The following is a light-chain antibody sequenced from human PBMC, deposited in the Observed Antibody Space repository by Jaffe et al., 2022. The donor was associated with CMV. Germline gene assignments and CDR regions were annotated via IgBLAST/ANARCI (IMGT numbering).Light chain of an antibody. CDR2: AAS. Sequence: DIQMTQSPSSLSASVGDRVTITCRASQSISSYLNWYQQKPGKAPILLIYAASSLQSGVPSRFSGRGSGTDFTLTISSLQPEDFATYYCQQSYSSLYTFGQGTKLEIK. CDR3: QQSYSSLYT. V-gene: IGKV1-39*01. CDR1: QSISSY. J-gene: IGKJ2*01.